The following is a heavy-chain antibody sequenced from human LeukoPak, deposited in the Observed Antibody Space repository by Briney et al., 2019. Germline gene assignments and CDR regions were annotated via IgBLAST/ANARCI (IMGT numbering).Heavy chain of an antibody. V-gene: IGHV3-66*01. D-gene: IGHD1-26*01. J-gene: IGHJ4*02. Sequence: GGSLRLSCAASGLTVTSNYMTWVRQAPGKGLEWVAIIYSGGYTDYADSVKGRFTISRDNSKDTLYLQMNSLRAEDTAVYYCARRLEYSGSKGVFDYWGQGTLVTVSS. CDR1: GLTVTSNY. CDR2: IYSGGYT. CDR3: ARRLEYSGSKGVFDY.